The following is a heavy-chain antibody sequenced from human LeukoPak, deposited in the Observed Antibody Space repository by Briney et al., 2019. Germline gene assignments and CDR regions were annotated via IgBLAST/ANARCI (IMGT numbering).Heavy chain of an antibody. V-gene: IGHV4-59*01. Sequence: PSETLSLTCTVSGGSISINYWSWIRQPPGKGLEWIGYIYNSGSTNYNPSLKSRVTISVDTSKNQFSLWLSSVTAADTAVYYCARPSRDGYRYTFDYWGQGILVTVSS. CDR1: GGSISINY. CDR2: IYNSGST. J-gene: IGHJ4*02. D-gene: IGHD5-24*01. CDR3: ARPSRDGYRYTFDY.